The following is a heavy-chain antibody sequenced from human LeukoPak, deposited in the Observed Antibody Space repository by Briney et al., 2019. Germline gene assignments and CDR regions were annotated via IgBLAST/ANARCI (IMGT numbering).Heavy chain of an antibody. V-gene: IGHV3-7*03. CDR3: VRDRPAYCGGDCYSLGLDY. CDR2: IKQYGSEK. D-gene: IGHD2-21*02. J-gene: IGHJ4*02. CDR1: GFTFSSYW. Sequence: GGSLRLSCAASGFTFSSYWMNWARQAPGKGLEWVANIKQYGSEKHYVDSVKGRFTISRDNAKNSLYLQMNSLRAEDTAVYYCVRDRPAYCGGDCYSLGLDYWGQGTLVTVSS.